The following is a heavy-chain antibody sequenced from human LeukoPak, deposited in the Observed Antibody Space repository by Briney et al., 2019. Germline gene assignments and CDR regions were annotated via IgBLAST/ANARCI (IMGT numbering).Heavy chain of an antibody. CDR1: GGSISSYY. CDR3: AREPLRYFDWLLPAFGAFDI. V-gene: IGHV4-59*01. J-gene: IGHJ3*02. CDR2: IYYSGSN. D-gene: IGHD3-9*01. Sequence: PSETLSLTCTVSGGSISSYYWSWIRQPPGKGLEWIGYIYYSGSNNYNPSLKSRVTISVDTSKNQFSLKLSSVTAADTAVYYCAREPLRYFDWLLPAFGAFDIWGQGTMVTVSS.